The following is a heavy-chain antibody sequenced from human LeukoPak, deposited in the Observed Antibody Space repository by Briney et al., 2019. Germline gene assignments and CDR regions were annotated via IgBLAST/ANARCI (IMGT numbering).Heavy chain of an antibody. V-gene: IGHV3-30*02. D-gene: IGHD3/OR15-3a*01. Sequence: PGGSLRLSCAAPGFIFRQYAIHWVRQAPGKGLEWVACIRFDGSKYGDSVKGRFTISRDNSNNMAYLEMDSLRKEDTAVYYCTREDWDFDSWGQGTLVTVSS. CDR3: TREDWDFDS. CDR2: IRFDGS. J-gene: IGHJ5*01. CDR1: GFIFRQYA.